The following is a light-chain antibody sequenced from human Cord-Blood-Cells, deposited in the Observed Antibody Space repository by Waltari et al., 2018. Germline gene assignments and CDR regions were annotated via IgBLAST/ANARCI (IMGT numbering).Light chain of an antibody. Sequence: EIVLTQSLATLSLSPGERATLSCRTSPRVSSDLAWYQQKPGQAPRLLIYDASNRATVIPARFSGGGSWTDFTLTISSLEPEDFAVYYCQQRSNWPRTFGQGTKLEIK. V-gene: IGKV3-11*01. CDR1: PRVSSD. CDR3: QQRSNWPRT. CDR2: DAS. J-gene: IGKJ2*01.